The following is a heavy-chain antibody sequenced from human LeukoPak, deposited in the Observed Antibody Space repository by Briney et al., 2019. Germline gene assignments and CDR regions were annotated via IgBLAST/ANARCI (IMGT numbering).Heavy chain of an antibody. D-gene: IGHD6-13*01. J-gene: IGHJ4*02. Sequence: PGRSLRLSCAASGFTFDDYAMHWVRQAPGKGLEWVSGISWNSVNIVYADSVKGRFTISRDNAKNSLFLQMNSLRPEDTALYYCAKDPDSSTWTPPDFWGQGTLVTVSS. V-gene: IGHV3-9*01. CDR2: ISWNSVNI. CDR3: AKDPDSSTWTPPDF. CDR1: GFTFDDYA.